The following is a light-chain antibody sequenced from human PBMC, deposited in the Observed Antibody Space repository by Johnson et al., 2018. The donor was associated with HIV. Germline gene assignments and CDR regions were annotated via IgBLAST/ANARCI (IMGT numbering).Light chain of an antibody. Sequence: QPVLTQPPSVSAAPGQKVTISCSGSSSNIGNNYVSWYQQLPGTAPKLLIYENNKRPSGIPDRFSGSKSGTSATLGITGLQTGDEADYYCGTWDSSPGAGHIFGTGTKVTVL. CDR2: ENN. CDR3: GTWDSSPGAGHI. J-gene: IGLJ1*01. CDR1: SSNIGNNY. V-gene: IGLV1-51*02.